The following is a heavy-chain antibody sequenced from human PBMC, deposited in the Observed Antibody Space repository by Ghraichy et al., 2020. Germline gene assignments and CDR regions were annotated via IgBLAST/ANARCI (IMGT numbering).Heavy chain of an antibody. CDR3: ARDRGVSWHDGFDV. D-gene: IGHD3-10*01. CDR2: ISRSGNNQ. V-gene: IGHV3-21*06. Sequence: GGSLRLSCAASGFTFSDHCMNWVRQAPGKGLEWVAFISRSGNNQYYTDPVMGRFTISRDNVKNSLYLEMDSLSADDTALYYCARDRGVSWHDGFDVWGQGTVVTVSS. J-gene: IGHJ3*01. CDR1: GFTFSDHC.